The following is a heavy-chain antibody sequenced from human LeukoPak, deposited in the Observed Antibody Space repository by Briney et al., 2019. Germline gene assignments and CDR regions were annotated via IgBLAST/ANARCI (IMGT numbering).Heavy chain of an antibody. J-gene: IGHJ4*02. D-gene: IGHD3-3*01. CDR2: ISGSGFTT. CDR3: AREYDLGLQYYFDY. Sequence: PGGSLRLSCAASEFTFSSYAMNWVRQAPGKGLEWVSGISGSGFTTYYADSVKGRFTISRDNSKNTLYMQMNSLRAEDTAVYYCAREYDLGLQYYFDYWGQGTLVTVSS. V-gene: IGHV3-23*01. CDR1: EFTFSSYA.